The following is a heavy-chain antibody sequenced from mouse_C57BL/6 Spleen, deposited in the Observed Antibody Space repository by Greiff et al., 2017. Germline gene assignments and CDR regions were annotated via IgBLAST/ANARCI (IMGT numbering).Heavy chain of an antibody. V-gene: IGHV1-82*01. CDR1: GYAFSSSW. Sequence: VQLQQSGPELVKPGASVKISCKASGYAFSSSWMNWVKQRPGKGLEWIGRIYPGDGATNYNGKFKGKATLTADKASSTAYMKLSSLTSEDSAVYFCARLDSSGYWFAYWGQGTLVTVSA. J-gene: IGHJ3*01. CDR2: IYPGDGAT. CDR3: ARLDSSGYWFAY. D-gene: IGHD3-2*02.